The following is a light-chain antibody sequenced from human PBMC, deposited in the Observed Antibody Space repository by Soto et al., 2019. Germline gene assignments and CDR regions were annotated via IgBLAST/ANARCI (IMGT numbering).Light chain of an antibody. CDR2: RNN. CDR3: ASWDDSLSGPV. Sequence: QAVVTQPPSASGTPGQRVTISCSGTSSNIGSNYVYWYQQVPGTAPKLLIQRNNHRPSGVPDRFSGSKSGTSASLAISGLRSEDEADYYCASWDDSLSGPVFGGGTKLTVL. J-gene: IGLJ2*01. V-gene: IGLV1-47*01. CDR1: SSNIGSNY.